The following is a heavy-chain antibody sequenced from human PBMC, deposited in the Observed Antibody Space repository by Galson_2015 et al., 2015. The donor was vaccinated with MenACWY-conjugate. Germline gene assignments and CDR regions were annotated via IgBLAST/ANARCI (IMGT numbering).Heavy chain of an antibody. CDR1: GFKFNTYG. D-gene: IGHD1-26*01. J-gene: IGHJ4*02. CDR3: FAINSGIVY. V-gene: IGHV3-33*03. CDR2: IWYDGSEK. Sequence: SLRLSCAASGFKFNTYGMHWVRQAPGKGLEWMAVIWYDGSEKYYADSVKGRFIISRDNSKNTVYLQMNSLRAGDTATYYCFAINSGIVYWGQGTLVTVSS.